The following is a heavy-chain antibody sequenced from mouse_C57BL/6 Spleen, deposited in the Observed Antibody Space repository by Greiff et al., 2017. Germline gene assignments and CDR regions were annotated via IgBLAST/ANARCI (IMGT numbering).Heavy chain of an antibody. J-gene: IGHJ2*01. V-gene: IGHV1-53*01. CDR2: INPSNGGT. CDR3: ARGGVSTYLDY. Sequence: QVQLQQPGTELVKPGASVKLSCKASGYTFTSYWMHWVKQRPGQGLEWIGIINPSNGGTTYNEKFKSKATLTVDKSSSTAYMQLSSLTSEDSAVYYCARGGVSTYLDYWGKGTTLTVSS. CDR1: GYTFTSYW.